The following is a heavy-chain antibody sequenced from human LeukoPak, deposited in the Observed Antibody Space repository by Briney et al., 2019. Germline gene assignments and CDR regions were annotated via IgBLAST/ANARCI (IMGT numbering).Heavy chain of an antibody. CDR2: IKQDGSRQ. CDR1: GFTFRNYW. D-gene: IGHD3-16*01. J-gene: IGHJ4*02. Sequence: GGSLRLSCEASGFTFRNYWMSWVRQTPGAGLEWVANIKQDGSRQYYVDSVKGRFAISRDNAKNLLFLEMNSLRDEDTAIYYCVRDDWGPGVHWGQGTVVTVSS. CDR3: VRDDWGPGVH. V-gene: IGHV3-7*03.